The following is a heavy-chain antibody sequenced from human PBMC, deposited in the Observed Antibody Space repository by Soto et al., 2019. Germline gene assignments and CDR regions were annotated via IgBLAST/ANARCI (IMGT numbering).Heavy chain of an antibody. D-gene: IGHD5-18*01. V-gene: IGHV3-30*18. CDR1: GFTFSSYG. J-gene: IGHJ6*02. CDR3: AKDPRVDTALDYYYYYGMDV. Sequence: GGSLRLSCAASGFTFSSYGMHWVRQAPGKGLEWVAVISYDGSNKYYADSVKGRFTISRDNSKNTLYLQMNSLRAEDTAVYYCAKDPRVDTALDYYYYYGMDVWGQGTSVTISS. CDR2: ISYDGSNK.